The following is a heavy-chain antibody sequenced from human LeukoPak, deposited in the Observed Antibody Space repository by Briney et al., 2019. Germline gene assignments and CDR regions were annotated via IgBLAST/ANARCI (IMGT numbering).Heavy chain of an antibody. Sequence: PGGSLRLSCAASGFTFSNAWMSWVRQAPGKGLEWVSGISPRGDITYYKDSVRGRFTISRDNFKNTVSLQLNSLRAEDTAMYYCAKDDDWGRFNHWGQGTLVTVSS. CDR2: ISPRGDIT. CDR1: GFTFSNAW. CDR3: AKDDDWGRFNH. V-gene: IGHV3-23*01. J-gene: IGHJ1*01. D-gene: IGHD3-16*01.